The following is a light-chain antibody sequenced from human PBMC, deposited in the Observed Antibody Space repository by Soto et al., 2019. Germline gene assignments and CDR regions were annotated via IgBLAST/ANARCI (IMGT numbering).Light chain of an antibody. CDR2: GSN. J-gene: IGLJ2*01. Sequence: QSVLTQPPSTSGTPGQRVTISCSGGTSNIGTYTVSWYQQFPETAPKLLIYGSNQRPSGVPDRFSGSKSGTSASLSIGGLQSEDDADYYYAAWDDSLNGPTFGGGTKLTVL. CDR1: TSNIGTYT. V-gene: IGLV1-44*01. CDR3: AAWDDSLNGPT.